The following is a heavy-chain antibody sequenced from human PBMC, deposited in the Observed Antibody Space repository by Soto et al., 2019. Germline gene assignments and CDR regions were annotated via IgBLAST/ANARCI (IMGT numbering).Heavy chain of an antibody. J-gene: IGHJ6*02. D-gene: IGHD3-16*01. Sequence: ASVKVSCKASGYTFTTYGISWGGRAPGQGLEWMGWISGYNGHTKYAQKFQGRVTMTTDTSTSTVYMDLRSLRSDDTAVYYCAREGEMPYYYYGLDVWGQGTTVTVSS. CDR1: GYTFTTYG. CDR2: ISGYNGHT. V-gene: IGHV1-18*01. CDR3: AREGEMPYYYYGLDV.